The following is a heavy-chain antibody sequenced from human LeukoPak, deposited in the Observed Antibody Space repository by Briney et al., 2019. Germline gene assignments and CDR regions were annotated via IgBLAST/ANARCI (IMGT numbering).Heavy chain of an antibody. CDR2: ITNSGDSA. V-gene: IGHV3-23*01. J-gene: IGHJ4*02. CDR1: GFTFSNDA. CDR3: VKGRSGTSSYDY. D-gene: IGHD2-15*01. Sequence: GGSLRLSCGASGFTFSNDAMSWVRQAPGKGLRWVSFITNSGDSAYYADSVKGRFTVSRDNSKNTLYLQMNRLRAEDTAVYYCVKGRSGTSSYDYWGQGTLVTVSS.